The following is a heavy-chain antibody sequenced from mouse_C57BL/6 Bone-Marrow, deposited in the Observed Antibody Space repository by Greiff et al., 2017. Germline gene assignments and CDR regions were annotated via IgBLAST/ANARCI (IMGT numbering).Heavy chain of an antibody. J-gene: IGHJ1*03. V-gene: IGHV14-4*01. D-gene: IGHD1-1*01. CDR3: TTLYYYGSRRSYFDV. CDR2: IDPENGDT. Sequence: VQLQQSGAELVRPGASVKLSCTASGFNIKDDYMHWVKQRPEQGLEWIGWIDPENGDTEYASKFQGKATITADTSSNTAYLQLSSLTSEDTAVYYCTTLYYYGSRRSYFDVWGTGTTVTVSS. CDR1: GFNIKDDY.